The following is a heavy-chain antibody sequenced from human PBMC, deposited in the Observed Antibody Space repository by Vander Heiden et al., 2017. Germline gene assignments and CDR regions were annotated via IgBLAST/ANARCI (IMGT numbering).Heavy chain of an antibody. CDR3: ARDKDPSGNDYFDY. CDR2: INPDGGVT. V-gene: IGHV1-46*01. Sequence: QVQLVQSGAEVKRPGASVMVSCKTSGYTFTTNCMHWVRQAPGQGLEWMGIINPDGGVTSYAQKFQGRVTMTRDTSTSTVYMELSSLRSEDTAVYYCARDKDPSGNDYFDYWGQGTLVTVSS. CDR1: GYTFTTNC. D-gene: IGHD3-10*01. J-gene: IGHJ4*02.